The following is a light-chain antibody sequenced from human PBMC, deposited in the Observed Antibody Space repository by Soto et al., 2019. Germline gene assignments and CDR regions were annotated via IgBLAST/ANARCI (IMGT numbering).Light chain of an antibody. CDR1: QSIRNF. V-gene: IGKV1-39*01. Sequence: DIPMTQSPSSLSASVGDRVTITCRASQSIRNFLNWYQQKPGKAPKVLIYAASSLQSGVPSRFSGSGSGTDFTLTISSLQPEDSATYYCQQSYSTPTFGQRTKVEVQ. J-gene: IGKJ1*01. CDR3: QQSYSTPT. CDR2: AAS.